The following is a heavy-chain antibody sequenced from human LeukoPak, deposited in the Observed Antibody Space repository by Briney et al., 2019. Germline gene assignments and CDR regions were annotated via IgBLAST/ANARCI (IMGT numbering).Heavy chain of an antibody. CDR2: INWNGGST. V-gene: IGHV3-20*04. CDR1: GFTFDDYG. CDR3: ARFPIVGATAWVDY. J-gene: IGHJ4*02. Sequence: PGGSLRLSCAASGFTFDDYGMSWVRQAPGKGLEWVSGINWNGGSTGYADSVKGRFTISRDNAKNSLYPQMNSLRAEDTALYYCARFPIVGATAWVDYWGQGTLVTVSS. D-gene: IGHD1-26*01.